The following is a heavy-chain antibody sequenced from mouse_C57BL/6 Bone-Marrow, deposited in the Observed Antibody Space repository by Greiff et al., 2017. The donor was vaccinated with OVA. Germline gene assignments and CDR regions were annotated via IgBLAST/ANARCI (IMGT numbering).Heavy chain of an antibody. CDR2: IDPENGDT. CDR1: GFNIKDDY. D-gene: IGHD4-1*01. CDR3: RTGRFAY. J-gene: IGHJ3*01. V-gene: IGHV14-4*01. Sequence: VHVKQSGAELVRPGASVKLSCTASGFNIKDDYMHWVKQRPEQGLEWIGWIDPENGDTEYASKFQGKATITADTSSNTAYLQLSSLTSEDTAVYYCRTGRFAYWGQGTLVTVSA.